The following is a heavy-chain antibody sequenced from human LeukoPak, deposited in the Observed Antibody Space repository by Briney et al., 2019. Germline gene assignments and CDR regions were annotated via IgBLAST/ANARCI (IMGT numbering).Heavy chain of an antibody. CDR1: GGTFSNYA. Sequence: ASVKVSCKASGGTFSNYAISWVRQAPGQGLEGMGVIIPIFGAANYAQKFQGRVTITADESTSTVYMELSSLRYEDTAVYDCARSKGSGYRNGFHYWGQGTLVTVSS. CDR2: IIPIFGAA. D-gene: IGHD3-3*01. J-gene: IGHJ4*02. CDR3: ARSKGSGYRNGFHY. V-gene: IGHV1-69*13.